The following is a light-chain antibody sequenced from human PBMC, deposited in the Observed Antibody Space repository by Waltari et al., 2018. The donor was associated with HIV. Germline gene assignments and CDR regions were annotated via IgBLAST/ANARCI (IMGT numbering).Light chain of an antibody. V-gene: IGLV1-40*01. CDR3: QSSDSTLSGSV. J-gene: IGLJ2*01. Sequence: TISNIGTHEVHWYQQFPGTDPRLLIYNSNNRPSGVPDRFSASKSGTSASLAITGLQADDEAYYYCQSSDSTLSGSVFGGGTKLTVL. CDR2: NSN. CDR1: ISNIGTHE.